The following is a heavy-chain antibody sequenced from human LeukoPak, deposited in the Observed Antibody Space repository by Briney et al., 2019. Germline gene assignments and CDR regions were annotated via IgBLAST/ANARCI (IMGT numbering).Heavy chain of an antibody. V-gene: IGHV4-59*01. CDR2: IYYSGST. CDR1: GGSISRYY. J-gene: IGHJ6*02. CDR3: ARDHPYYYGSGANYYGMDV. Sequence: SETLSLTCTVSGGSISRYYWSWIRQPPGKGLEWIGYIYYSGSTNYNPCLKSRVTIAVDTSKNQFSLKLSSVTAADTAVYYCARDHPYYYGSGANYYGMDVWGQGTTVTVSS. D-gene: IGHD3-10*01.